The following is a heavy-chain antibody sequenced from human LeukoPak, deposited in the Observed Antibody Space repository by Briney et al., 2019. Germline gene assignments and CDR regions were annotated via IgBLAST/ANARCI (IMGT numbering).Heavy chain of an antibody. D-gene: IGHD3-16*02. Sequence: GGSLRLSCAASGFTFSSYAMHWVRQAPGKGLEWVAVISYDGSNKYYADSVKGRFTISRDNSKNTLYLQMNSLRAEDTAVYYCVTDYVWGSYPVRYWGQGTLVTVSS. V-gene: IGHV3-30-3*01. J-gene: IGHJ4*02. CDR1: GFTFSSYA. CDR2: ISYDGSNK. CDR3: VTDYVWGSYPVRY.